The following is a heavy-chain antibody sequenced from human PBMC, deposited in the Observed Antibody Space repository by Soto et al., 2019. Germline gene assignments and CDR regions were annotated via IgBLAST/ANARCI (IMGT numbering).Heavy chain of an antibody. CDR2: ISGSGGST. CDR3: ATRDIVVVVAVLDGMEV. D-gene: IGHD2-15*01. Sequence: PGGSLRLSCAASGFTFSSYAMSWVRQAPGKGLEWVSAISGSGGSTYYADSVKGRFTISRDNSKNTLYLQMNSLRAEDTAVYYCATRDIVVVVAVLDGMEVWGQGTTVTVSS. J-gene: IGHJ6*02. CDR1: GFTFSSYA. V-gene: IGHV3-23*01.